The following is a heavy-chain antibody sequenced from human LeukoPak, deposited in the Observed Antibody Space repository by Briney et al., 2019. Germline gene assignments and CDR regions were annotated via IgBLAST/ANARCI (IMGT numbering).Heavy chain of an antibody. CDR3: ASALPHLGYCSSTSCPNWFDP. J-gene: IGHJ5*02. CDR2: IIPIFGTA. V-gene: IGHV1-69*13. D-gene: IGHD2-2*01. Sequence: ASVKVSCKASGGTFSSYAISWVRQAPGQGLEWMGGIIPIFGTANYAQKFQGRVTITADESTSTAYMELSSLRSEDAAVYYCASALPHLGYCSSTSCPNWFDPWGQGTLVTVSS. CDR1: GGTFSSYA.